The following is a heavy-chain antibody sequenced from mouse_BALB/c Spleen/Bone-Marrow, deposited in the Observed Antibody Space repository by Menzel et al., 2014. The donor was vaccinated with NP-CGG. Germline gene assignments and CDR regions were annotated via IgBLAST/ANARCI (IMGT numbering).Heavy chain of an antibody. D-gene: IGHD1-1*01. CDR3: ARCKDISWDAMDY. J-gene: IGHJ4*01. V-gene: IGHV5-9*03. CDR2: IRGGGGSI. CDR1: GFTFSTYT. Sequence: EVQLVESGGGLVKPGGSLKLSCTASGFTFSTYTMSWVRPTPEKRLEWVPSIRGGGGSIYSPDGVKGRFAISRDSAKNNLYLQMSSLRSDDTALYQCARCKDISWDAMDYWGQGTSGTVSS.